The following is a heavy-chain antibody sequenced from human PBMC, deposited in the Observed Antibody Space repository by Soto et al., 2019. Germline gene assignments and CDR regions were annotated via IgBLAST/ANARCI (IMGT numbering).Heavy chain of an antibody. J-gene: IGHJ6*02. CDR1: GFIFSSYD. D-gene: IGHD3-3*01. Sequence: GGSLRLSYAASGFIFSSYDVHWVRQAPGKGLEWVSVITTTGDTYYAASVKGRFTISRENAENSLYLQMNSLRAEDAAVYYCARGDPLNFCSYPAWHYYGMAVWG. CDR3: ARGDPLNFCSYPAWHYYGMAV. V-gene: IGHV3-13*01. CDR2: ITTTGDT.